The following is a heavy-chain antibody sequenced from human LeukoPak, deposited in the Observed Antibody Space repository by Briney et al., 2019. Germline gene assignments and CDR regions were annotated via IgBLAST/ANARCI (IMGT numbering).Heavy chain of an antibody. CDR2: ISAYNGNT. V-gene: IGHV1-18*01. CDR1: GYTFTSYG. D-gene: IGHD3-10*01. J-gene: IGHJ4*02. Sequence: ASVKVSCKASGYTFTSYGISWVRQAPGQGLEWMGWISAYNGNTNYAQKLQGRVTVTTDTSTSTAYMELRSLRSDDTAVYYCARVPFTMVRGVGAYYFDYWGQGTLVTVSS. CDR3: ARVPFTMVRGVGAYYFDY.